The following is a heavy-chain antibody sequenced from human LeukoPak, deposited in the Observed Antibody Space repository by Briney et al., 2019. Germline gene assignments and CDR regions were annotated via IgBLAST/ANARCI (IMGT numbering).Heavy chain of an antibody. Sequence: GGSLRLSCAASGLTFSSYAMSWVRQAPGKGLDWVSAISGSGGGTYYADSVKGRFTISRDNFKNTLSLQMNSLRAEDTAVYYCALDTSGYAEFDYSGQGALVTVSS. CDR2: ISGSGGGT. V-gene: IGHV3-23*01. J-gene: IGHJ4*02. CDR1: GLTFSSYA. CDR3: ALDTSGYAEFDY. D-gene: IGHD3-22*01.